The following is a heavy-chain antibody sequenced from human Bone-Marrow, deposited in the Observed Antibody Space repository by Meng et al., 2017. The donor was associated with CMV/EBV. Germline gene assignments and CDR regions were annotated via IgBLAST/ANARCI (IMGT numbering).Heavy chain of an antibody. CDR3: ATGPSTAMVLYYYYYDMDV. CDR2: INPNSGGT. J-gene: IGHJ6*02. CDR1: GYIFTGYY. V-gene: IGHV1-2*02. D-gene: IGHD5-18*01. Sequence: ASVKVSCKASGYIFTGYYMHWVRQAPGQGLEWMGWINPNSGGTNFAQKFQGRVTMTRDTSINTAYMELSWLRSDDTAVYYCATGPSTAMVLYYYYYDMDVWGQGTTDTVSS.